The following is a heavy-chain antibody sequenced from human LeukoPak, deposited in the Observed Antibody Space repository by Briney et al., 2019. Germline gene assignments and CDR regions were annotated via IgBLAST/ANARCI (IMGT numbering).Heavy chain of an antibody. CDR2: ISADGTNT. J-gene: IGHJ4*02. V-gene: IGHV3-64D*06. Sequence: GGSLRLSCSVSGFNLSAFPMHWVRQAPGKGLEYLSIISADGTNTYYADSVKARFTISRDNSKNRLYLYMSGLTTEDTAVYYCVSLLNWGQGTLVSVSS. CDR3: VSLLN. CDR1: GFNLSAFP.